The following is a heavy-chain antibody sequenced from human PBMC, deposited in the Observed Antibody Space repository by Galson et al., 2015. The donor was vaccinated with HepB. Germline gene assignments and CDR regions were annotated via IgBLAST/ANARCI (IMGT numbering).Heavy chain of an antibody. D-gene: IGHD2-15*01. CDR3: ARVDPYGGGYCSGGSCYLSEDY. J-gene: IGHJ4*02. CDR2: ISYDGSNK. V-gene: IGHV3-30-3*01. CDR1: GFTFSSYA. Sequence: SLRLSCAASGFTFSSYAMHWVRQAPGKGLEWVAVISYDGSNKYYADSVKGRFTISRDNSKNTLYLQMNSLRAEDTAVYYCARVDPYGGGYCSGGSCYLSEDYWGQGTLVTVSS.